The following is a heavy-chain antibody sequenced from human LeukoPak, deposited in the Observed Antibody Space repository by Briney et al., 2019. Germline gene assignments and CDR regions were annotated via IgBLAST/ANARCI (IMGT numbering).Heavy chain of an antibody. CDR2: ISSSGSTI. CDR1: GFTFSSYG. Sequence: PGGSLRLSCAASGFTFSSYGMNWVRQAPGKGLEWVSYISSSGSTIYYADSVKGRFTISRDNAKNSLYLQMNSLRAEDTAVYYCARVARYGDYIGGSDYWGQGALVTVSS. D-gene: IGHD4-17*01. CDR3: ARVARYGDYIGGSDY. J-gene: IGHJ4*02. V-gene: IGHV3-48*03.